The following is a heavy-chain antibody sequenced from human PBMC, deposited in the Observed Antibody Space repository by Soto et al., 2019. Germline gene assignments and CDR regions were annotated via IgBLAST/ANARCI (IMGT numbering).Heavy chain of an antibody. CDR1: GFTFSSYS. J-gene: IGHJ4*02. CDR2: ISSSSSYI. V-gene: IGHV3-21*01. Sequence: EVQLVESGGGLVKPGGSLRLSCAASGFTFSSYSMNWVRQAPGKGLEWVSSISSSSSYIYYADSVKGRFTISRDNAKNSLYLQMNSLRAEDTAVYYCARDRLAYFDYWGQGTLLTVSS. CDR3: ARDRLAYFDY. D-gene: IGHD6-19*01.